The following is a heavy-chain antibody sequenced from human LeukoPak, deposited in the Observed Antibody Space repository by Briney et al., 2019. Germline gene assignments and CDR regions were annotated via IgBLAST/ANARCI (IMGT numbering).Heavy chain of an antibody. CDR3: VRGMVRGKYYYYGMDV. CDR1: GGSFSGYY. CDR2: INHSGST. Sequence: SETLSLTCAVYGGSFSGYYWSWIRQPPGKGLEWIGEINHSGSTNYNPSLKSRVTISVDTSKNQFSLKLSSVTAADTAVYYCVRGMVRGKYYYYGMDVWGKGTTVTVSS. D-gene: IGHD3-10*01. J-gene: IGHJ6*04. V-gene: IGHV4-34*01.